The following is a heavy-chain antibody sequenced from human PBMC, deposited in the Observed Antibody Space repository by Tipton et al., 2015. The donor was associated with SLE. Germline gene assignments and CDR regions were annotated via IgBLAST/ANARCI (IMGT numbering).Heavy chain of an antibody. D-gene: IGHD6-19*01. J-gene: IGHJ4*02. Sequence: GLVKPSETLSLTCTVSGGSISSTSYYWGWIRQPPGKGLEWIGSIYYSGNTYYNPSLKSRVTISVDTSKNQFSLKLSSVTAADTAVFYCARPNTSGWVFDYWGQGTLVTVSS. CDR3: ARPNTSGWVFDY. CDR2: IYYSGNT. V-gene: IGHV4-39*01. CDR1: GGSISSTSYY.